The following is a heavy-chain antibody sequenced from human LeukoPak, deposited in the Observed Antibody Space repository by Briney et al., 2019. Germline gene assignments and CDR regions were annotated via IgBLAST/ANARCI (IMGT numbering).Heavy chain of an antibody. CDR2: IYYSGST. V-gene: IGHV4-39*07. CDR1: GGSISSSSYY. Sequence: SETLSLTCTVSGGSISSSSYYWGWIRQPPGKGLEWIGSIYYSGSTYYNPSLKSRVTISVDTSKNQFSPKLSSVTAADTAVYYCARDYYDSSGYYYYYYYMDVWGKGTTVTVSS. CDR3: ARDYYDSSGYYYYYYYMDV. D-gene: IGHD3-22*01. J-gene: IGHJ6*03.